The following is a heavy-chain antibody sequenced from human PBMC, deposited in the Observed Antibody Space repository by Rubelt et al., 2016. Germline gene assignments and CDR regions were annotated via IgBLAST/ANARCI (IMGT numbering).Heavy chain of an antibody. CDR1: GITVTYTY. CDR2: IYSTGST. CDR3: ARGGYSRGRADALDI. Sequence: GRGLVQPGGSLRLSCAASGITVTYTYMNWVRQAPGKGLEWVSTIYSTGSTYYAGSVKGRFTISRDKNTLYLQMDSLRAEDTALHYCARGGYSRGRADALDIWGQGTMVAVSS. V-gene: IGHV3-66*01. D-gene: IGHD5-24*01. J-gene: IGHJ3*02.